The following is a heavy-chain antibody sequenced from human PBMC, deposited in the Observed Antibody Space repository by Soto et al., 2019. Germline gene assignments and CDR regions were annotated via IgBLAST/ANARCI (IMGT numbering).Heavy chain of an antibody. CDR1: GFTFSTNV. V-gene: IGHV3-30*18. CDR3: VKDKDRTWSFDY. Sequence: PGGSLRLSCGASGFTFSTNVMHWVRQSPGRGLEWVAFMSHDGKNKYYVDSVKGRFTISRDNSKNTLYLQMDSLRPEDTALYYCVKDKDRTWSFDYWGQGTLVTVSS. J-gene: IGHJ4*01. D-gene: IGHD2-8*02. CDR2: MSHDGKNK.